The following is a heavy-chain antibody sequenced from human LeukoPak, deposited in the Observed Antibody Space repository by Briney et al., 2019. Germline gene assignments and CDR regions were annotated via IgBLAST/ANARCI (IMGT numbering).Heavy chain of an antibody. CDR2: IIPIFATT. Sequence: EALVKVSCKASGGTFSSYGFSWVRQAPGQGLEWMGGIIPIFATTNYGQKFQGRVTITADKSTSTAYMDLSSLRSEDTAVYYCARDGTTLFLYYFDYWGQGTLVTVSS. CDR3: ARDGTTLFLYYFDY. D-gene: IGHD4-17*01. V-gene: IGHV1-69*06. CDR1: GGTFSSYG. J-gene: IGHJ4*02.